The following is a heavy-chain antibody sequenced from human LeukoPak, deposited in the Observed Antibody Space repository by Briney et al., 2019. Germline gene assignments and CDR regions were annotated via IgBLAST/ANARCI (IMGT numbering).Heavy chain of an antibody. CDR1: GGSISSYY. Sequence: SETLSLTCSVSGGSISSYYWTWIRQPPGKGLEWIGSIYYSGTTHYNPSLESRVTISVDTSKNQFSLKLASVTAADTAIYYCAKGAGGFSYYNWFDPWGQGTLVTVSS. CDR2: IYYSGTT. CDR3: AKGAGGFSYYNWFDP. V-gene: IGHV4-59*12. J-gene: IGHJ5*02. D-gene: IGHD5-18*01.